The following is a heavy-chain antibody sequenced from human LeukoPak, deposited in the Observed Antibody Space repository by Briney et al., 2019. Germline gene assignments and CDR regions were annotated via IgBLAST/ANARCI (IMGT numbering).Heavy chain of an antibody. D-gene: IGHD5-12*01. CDR2: INPKSGGT. V-gene: IGHV1-2*02. CDR1: GYTFSDYC. Sequence: GASVKVSCKAYGYTFSDYCIHWVRQAPGQGPEWMGWINPKSGGTKYAQKLQGRVTMTRHTSINTAYVELSRLRSDDTAVYYCARAWDRGYDERQDYWGQGTLVTVSS. J-gene: IGHJ4*02. CDR3: ARAWDRGYDERQDY.